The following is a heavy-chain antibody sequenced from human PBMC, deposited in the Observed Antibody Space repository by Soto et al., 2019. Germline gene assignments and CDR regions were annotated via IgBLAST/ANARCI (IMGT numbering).Heavy chain of an antibody. Sequence: SETLSLTCTVSGGSISNSYWSWIRQPPGKGLEWIGYIFFTGSTEYNPSLKSRVTLSVDTSKDQFSLKLTSVTAADTAVYYCARDRAKAVGYYYYYGMDVWGRGTTVTVSS. CDR3: ARDRAKAVGYYYYYGMDV. CDR1: GGSISNSY. V-gene: IGHV4-30-4*01. J-gene: IGHJ6*02. CDR2: IFFTGST. D-gene: IGHD1-26*01.